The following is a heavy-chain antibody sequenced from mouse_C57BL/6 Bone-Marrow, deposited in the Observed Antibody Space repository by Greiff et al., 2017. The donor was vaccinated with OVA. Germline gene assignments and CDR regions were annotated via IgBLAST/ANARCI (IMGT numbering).Heavy chain of an antibody. CDR1: GFTFSSYG. J-gene: IGHJ3*01. CDR2: ISSGGSYT. D-gene: IGHD2-5*01. CDR3: ARHQTYYSNYD. Sequence: EVKLMESGGDLVKPGGSLKLSCAASGFTFSSYGMSWVRQTPDKRLEWVATISSGGSYTYYPDSVKGRFTISRDNAKNTLYLQMSSLKSEDTAMYYCARHQTYYSNYDWGQGTLVTVSA. V-gene: IGHV5-6*01.